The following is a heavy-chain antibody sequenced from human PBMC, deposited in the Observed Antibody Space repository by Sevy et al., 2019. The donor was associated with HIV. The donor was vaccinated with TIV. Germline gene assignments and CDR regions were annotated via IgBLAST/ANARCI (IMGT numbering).Heavy chain of an antibody. J-gene: IGHJ6*02. D-gene: IGHD3-10*01. CDR3: ARGLYYYGSGSYWGYYYGMDV. V-gene: IGHV3-53*01. CDR1: GFTVSSNY. Sequence: GGSLRLSCAASGFTVSSNYMSWVRQAPGKGLEWVSVIYSGGSTYYADSVKGRFTISRDNSKNTLYLQMNSLRAEDTAVYYCARGLYYYGSGSYWGYYYGMDVWGQWTTVTVSS. CDR2: IYSGGST.